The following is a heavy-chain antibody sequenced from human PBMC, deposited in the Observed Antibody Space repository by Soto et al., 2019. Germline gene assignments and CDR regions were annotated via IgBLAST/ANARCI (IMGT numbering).Heavy chain of an antibody. V-gene: IGHV1-69*06. CDR2: IIPIFGTA. J-gene: IGHJ4*02. Sequence: QVQLVQSGAEVKKPGSSAKVSCKASGGTFSSYAISWVRQAPGQGLEWMGGIIPIFGTANYAQKFQGRVTITADKSTSTAYMELSSLRSEDTAVYYCASTVAYYYDSSGDYYFDYWGQGTLVTVSS. D-gene: IGHD3-22*01. CDR3: ASTVAYYYDSSGDYYFDY. CDR1: GGTFSSYA.